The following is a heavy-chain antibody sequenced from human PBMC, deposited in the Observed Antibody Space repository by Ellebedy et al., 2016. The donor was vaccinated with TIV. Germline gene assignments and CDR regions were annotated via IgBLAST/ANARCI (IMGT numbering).Heavy chain of an antibody. D-gene: IGHD3-10*01. CDR3: TRGGFGHAMDV. CDR2: INSDGSTT. J-gene: IGHJ6*02. CDR1: GFTFSHAW. V-gene: IGHV3-74*01. Sequence: GESLKISCAASGFTFSHAWMNWVRQAPGKGLVWVSRINSDGSTTTYADSVKGRFTISRDNAKNTVYLQMNGLRAEDTAVYYCTRGGFGHAMDVWGQGTTVTVSS.